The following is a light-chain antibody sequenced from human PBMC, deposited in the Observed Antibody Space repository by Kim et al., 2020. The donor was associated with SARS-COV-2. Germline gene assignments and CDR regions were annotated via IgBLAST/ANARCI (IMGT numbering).Light chain of an antibody. CDR1: SNNVGNHG. V-gene: IGLV10-54*01. CDR2: RNN. Sequence: QTATLTCTGNSNNVGNHGAAWLQQPQGHPPKLLFYRNNSRPSGISERLSASRSGNTASLTITGLQPEDEADYYCSTWDNSLRVVVFGGGTQLTVL. CDR3: STWDNSLRVVV. J-gene: IGLJ2*01.